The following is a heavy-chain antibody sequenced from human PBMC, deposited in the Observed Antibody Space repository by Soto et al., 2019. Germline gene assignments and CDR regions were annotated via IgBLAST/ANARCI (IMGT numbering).Heavy chain of an antibody. D-gene: IGHD1-26*01. CDR3: ARVVGALGRWFDP. V-gene: IGHV1-18*01. Sequence: QVQLVQSGAEVKKPGASVKVSCKASGYNFNSYTISWVRQAPGQGLEWMGRISAYNGNTNYAQKLQGRVTMTTDTSTSTDYMELRSLRSDDTAVYHCARVVGALGRWFDPWGQGTLVTVSS. J-gene: IGHJ5*02. CDR2: ISAYNGNT. CDR1: GYNFNSYT.